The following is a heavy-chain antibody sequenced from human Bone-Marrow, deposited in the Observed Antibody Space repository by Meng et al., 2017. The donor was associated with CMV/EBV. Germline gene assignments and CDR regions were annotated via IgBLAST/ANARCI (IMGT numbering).Heavy chain of an antibody. CDR3: ARAATRIAARRAAGNWFDP. CDR2: INSDGSST. D-gene: IGHD6-6*01. V-gene: IGHV3-74*01. CDR1: GFTFSSYW. Sequence: GGSLRLSCAASGFTFSSYWMHWVRQAPGKGLVWVSRINSDGSSTSYADSVKGRFTISRDNAKNTLYLQMNSLRAEDTAVYYCARAATRIAARRAAGNWFDPWAQGTLVTVSS. J-gene: IGHJ5*02.